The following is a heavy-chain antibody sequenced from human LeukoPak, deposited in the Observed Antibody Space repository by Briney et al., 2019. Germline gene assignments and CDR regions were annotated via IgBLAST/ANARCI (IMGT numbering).Heavy chain of an antibody. D-gene: IGHD3-22*01. CDR1: GGSISSYY. CDR3: AKSNGYGLIDI. J-gene: IGHJ3*02. CDR2: IYYSGST. V-gene: IGHV4-59*12. Sequence: PSETLSLTCTVSGGSISSYYWSWIRQPPGKGLEWIGYIYYSGSTNYNPPLKSRVTISLDTSRNQFSLKLNSVTAADTAVYYCAKSNGYGLIDIWGQGTMVTVSS.